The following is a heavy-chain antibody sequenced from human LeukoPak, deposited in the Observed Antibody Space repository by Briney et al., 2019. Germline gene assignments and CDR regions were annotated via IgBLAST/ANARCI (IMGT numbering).Heavy chain of an antibody. Sequence: GGSLRLSCAASGFTFSSYWMHWVRQAPGKGLEWVSAISGSGGSTYYADSVKGRFTISRDNSKNTLYLQMNSLRAEDTAVYYCAKVIMPRVVPAAIGLTDYYYYMDVWGKGTTVTVSS. CDR3: AKVIMPRVVPAAIGLTDYYYYMDV. CDR2: ISGSGGST. D-gene: IGHD2-2*02. J-gene: IGHJ6*03. CDR1: GFTFSSYW. V-gene: IGHV3-23*01.